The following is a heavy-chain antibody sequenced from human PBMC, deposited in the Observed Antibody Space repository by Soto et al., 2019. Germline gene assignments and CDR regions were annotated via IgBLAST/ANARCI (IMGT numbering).Heavy chain of an antibody. CDR3: ARDLYSGSHPPLDP. D-gene: IGHD1-26*01. Sequence: WASVKVSCKASGGAFSSYAISWVRQAPGQGLEWMGGIIPIFGTANYAQKFQGRVTITADESTSTAYMELSSLRSEDTAVYYCARDLYSGSHPPLDPWGQGTLVTVSS. CDR1: GGAFSSYA. CDR2: IIPIFGTA. J-gene: IGHJ5*02. V-gene: IGHV1-69*13.